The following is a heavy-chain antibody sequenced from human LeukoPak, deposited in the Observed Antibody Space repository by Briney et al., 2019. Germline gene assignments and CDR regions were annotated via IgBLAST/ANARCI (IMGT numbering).Heavy chain of an antibody. CDR2: IIPIFGTA. CDR3: ARGSSSGLPQLHRDWFDP. D-gene: IGHD3-22*01. Sequence: SVEVSCKASGGTFSSYAISWVRQAPGQGLEWMGGIIPIFGTANYAQKFQGRVTITTDESTSTAYMELSSLRSEDTAVYYCARGSSSGLPQLHRDWFDPWGQGTLVTVSS. V-gene: IGHV1-69*05. J-gene: IGHJ5*02. CDR1: GGTFSSYA.